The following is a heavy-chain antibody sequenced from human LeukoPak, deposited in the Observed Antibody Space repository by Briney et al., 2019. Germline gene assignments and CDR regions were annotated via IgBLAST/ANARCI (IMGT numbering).Heavy chain of an antibody. V-gene: IGHV3-48*02. CDR3: ARGGTSSSLAY. Sequence: GGSLRLSCSASGFTFSSYSISRVRQAPGKGLEWVSYTSSSSTMTYADSVKGRFTISRDNANNSLYLQMSSLRDEDTAVYYCARGGTSSSLAYWGQGTLVTASS. CDR2: TSSSSTM. D-gene: IGHD4-23*01. J-gene: IGHJ4*02. CDR1: GFTFSSYS.